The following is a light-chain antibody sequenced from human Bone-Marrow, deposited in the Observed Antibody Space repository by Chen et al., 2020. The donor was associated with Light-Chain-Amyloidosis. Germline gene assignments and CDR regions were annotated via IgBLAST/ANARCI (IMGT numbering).Light chain of an antibody. CDR2: NDN. J-gene: IGLJ2*01. CDR3: QSYDDSLSGVV. V-gene: IGLV1-40*01. CDR1: KANIGADND. Sequence: QSVLPPPPSVSGAPGERVTISCTASKANIGADNDVHWYQVLPGTAPKVVIYNDNKRPSGVPDRFSGSRSGTSASLAMTGLQAEDEADYYCQSYDDSLSGVVFGGGTKLTVL.